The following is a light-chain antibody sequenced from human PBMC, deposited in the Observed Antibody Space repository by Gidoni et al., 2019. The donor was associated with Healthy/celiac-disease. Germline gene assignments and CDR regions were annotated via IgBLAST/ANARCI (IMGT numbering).Light chain of an antibody. V-gene: IGKV3-20*01. CDR3: QQYGSSPPMYT. Sequence: EVVLTQSPVTLSLSPGQRATLSCRASQSVSSSSLAWYQQKPGQAPSLLIYDASRRATGIPDRFSGSGSGTDFTLTISRLEPEDFAVYYCQQYGSSPPMYTFGQGTKLEIK. CDR2: DAS. J-gene: IGKJ2*01. CDR1: QSVSSSS.